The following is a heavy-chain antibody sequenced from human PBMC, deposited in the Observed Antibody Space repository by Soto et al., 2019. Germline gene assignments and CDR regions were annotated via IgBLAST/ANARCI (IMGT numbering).Heavy chain of an antibody. Sequence: QVQLVQSGAEVKKPGASVKVSCKASGYTFTSYDINWVRQATGQGLEWMGWMKPNSGNTGYAQKFQGRVNMTRNASISTAYMELSSLRSEDTAVYYCARVNRVVVTAGLGYWGQGTLVTVSS. J-gene: IGHJ4*02. CDR1: GYTFTSYD. D-gene: IGHD2-21*02. CDR2: MKPNSGNT. V-gene: IGHV1-8*01. CDR3: ARVNRVVVTAGLGY.